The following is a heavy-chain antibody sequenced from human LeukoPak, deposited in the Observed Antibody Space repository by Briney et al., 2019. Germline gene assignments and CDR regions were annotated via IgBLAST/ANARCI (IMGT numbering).Heavy chain of an antibody. CDR3: AREDSGSYYNFYYFYMDV. J-gene: IGHJ6*03. Sequence: PSETLSLTCTVSGGSNSSSSYYWGWIRQPPGKGLEWIGSIYYSGSTYYNPSLKSRVTLSVDTSKTQFYLSLSSVTAADTSVYYCAREDSGSYYNFYYFYMDVWGKGTTVTISS. V-gene: IGHV4-39*07. CDR1: GGSNSSSSYY. D-gene: IGHD3-10*01. CDR2: IYYSGST.